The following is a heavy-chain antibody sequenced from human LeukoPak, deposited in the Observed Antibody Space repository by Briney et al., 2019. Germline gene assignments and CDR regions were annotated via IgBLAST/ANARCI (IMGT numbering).Heavy chain of an antibody. J-gene: IGHJ4*02. D-gene: IGHD3-22*01. Sequence: PSETLSLTCTVSGGSINTFYWSWFRQPPGKGLECIGFISYSVSTNYDPSLKSRVTILLDTPKNQVSLKLSSVTAADTAVYYCASTARWLFFDCWGPGILVTVSS. CDR2: ISYSVST. V-gene: IGHV4-59*01. CDR3: ASTARWLFFDC. CDR1: GGSINTFY.